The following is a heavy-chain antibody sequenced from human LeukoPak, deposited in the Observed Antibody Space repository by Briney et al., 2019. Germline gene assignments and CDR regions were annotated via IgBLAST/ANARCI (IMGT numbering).Heavy chain of an antibody. CDR1: GYTFTNYY. D-gene: IGHD2-15*01. Sequence: GASVKVSCKASGYTFTNYYMHWVRQAPGQGLEWMGWINPNSGGTNYAQKFQGRVTMTRDTSINTAYMELSRLRSDDTAVYYCARVHGGYPFDHWGQGTLVTVSS. CDR2: INPNSGGT. CDR3: ARVHGGYPFDH. V-gene: IGHV1-2*02. J-gene: IGHJ4*02.